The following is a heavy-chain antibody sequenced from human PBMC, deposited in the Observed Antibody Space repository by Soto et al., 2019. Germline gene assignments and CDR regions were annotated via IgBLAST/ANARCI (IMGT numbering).Heavy chain of an antibody. Sequence: SETLSLTCTVSGGSISSYYWSWIRQPPGKGLEWIGYIYYSGSTNYNPSLKSRVTISVDTSKNQFSLKLSSVTAADTAVYYCARHYYGSGSYYNKNWFDPWGQGTLVTVSS. CDR1: GGSISSYY. V-gene: IGHV4-59*08. J-gene: IGHJ5*02. CDR3: ARHYYGSGSYYNKNWFDP. CDR2: IYYSGST. D-gene: IGHD3-10*01.